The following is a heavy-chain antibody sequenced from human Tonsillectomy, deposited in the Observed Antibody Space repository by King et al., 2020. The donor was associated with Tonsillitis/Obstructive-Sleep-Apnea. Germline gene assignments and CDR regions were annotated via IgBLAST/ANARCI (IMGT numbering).Heavy chain of an antibody. CDR1: GGSISSFY. CDR3: ARRNYYDSSGYYLVAFDI. D-gene: IGHD3-22*01. V-gene: IGHV4-59*01. J-gene: IGHJ3*02. Sequence: VQLQESGPGLVKPSETLSLTCTVSGGSISSFYWSWIRQPPGKGLEWIGYSYYCGSTNYNPSLKSRVTISVDTSKNQFSLKLSSVTAADTAVYYCARRNYYDSSGYYLVAFDIWGQGTMVTVSS. CDR2: SYYCGST.